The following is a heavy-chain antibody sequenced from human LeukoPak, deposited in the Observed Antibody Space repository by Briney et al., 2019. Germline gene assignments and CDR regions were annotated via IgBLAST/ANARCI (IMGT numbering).Heavy chain of an antibody. CDR2: ISYDGSNK. V-gene: IGHV3-30*18. Sequence: GGSLRLSYAASGFTFSSYGMHWVRQAPGKGLEWVAVISYDGSNKYYADSVKGRFTISRDNSKNTLYLQMNSLRAEDTAVYYCAKDLAYYYYDSSGYVDYWGQGTLVTVSS. J-gene: IGHJ4*02. CDR3: AKDLAYYYYDSSGYVDY. CDR1: GFTFSSYG. D-gene: IGHD3-22*01.